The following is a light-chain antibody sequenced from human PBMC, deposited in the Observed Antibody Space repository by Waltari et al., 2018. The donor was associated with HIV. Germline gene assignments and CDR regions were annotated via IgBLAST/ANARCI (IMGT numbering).Light chain of an antibody. CDR2: AAS. J-gene: IGKJ1*01. CDR1: QIISTY. CDR3: QQSYSIPWT. Sequence: DIQMTQSPASLSASVGDRVTITCRASQIISTYLNWYQVKPGKAPKLLIYAASSLHSGIPRRFSGSESGTDFTLTVSSLQPEDFAIYFCQQSYSIPWTFGQGTKVEMK. V-gene: IGKV1-39*01.